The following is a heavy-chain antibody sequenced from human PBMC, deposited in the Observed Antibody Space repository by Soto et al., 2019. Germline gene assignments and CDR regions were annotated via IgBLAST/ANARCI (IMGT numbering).Heavy chain of an antibody. V-gene: IGHV4-30-4*01. CDR2: IYYSGST. Sequence: SETLSLTCTVSGGSISSGDYYWSWIRQPPGKGLEWIGYIYYSGSTYYNPSLKSRVTISVDTSKNQFALKLSSVTAADTAVYYCARTAMVWYFDYWGQGTLVTVSS. D-gene: IGHD5-18*01. CDR1: GGSISSGDYY. CDR3: ARTAMVWYFDY. J-gene: IGHJ4*02.